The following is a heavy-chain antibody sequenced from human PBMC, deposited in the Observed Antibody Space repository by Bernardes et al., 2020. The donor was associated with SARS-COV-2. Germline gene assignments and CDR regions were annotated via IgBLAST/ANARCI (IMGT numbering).Heavy chain of an antibody. CDR2: IYPGDSDT. Sequence: GESLKISCKGSGYSFNTYWIGWVRQMPGKGLEWMGVIYPGDSDTRYSPSFQGQVTISADKSISTAYLQWSGLEASDTAMYYCARLSTGTLDYWGQGTLVTVSS. CDR3: ARLSTGTLDY. D-gene: IGHD1-1*01. J-gene: IGHJ4*02. CDR1: GYSFNTYW. V-gene: IGHV5-51*01.